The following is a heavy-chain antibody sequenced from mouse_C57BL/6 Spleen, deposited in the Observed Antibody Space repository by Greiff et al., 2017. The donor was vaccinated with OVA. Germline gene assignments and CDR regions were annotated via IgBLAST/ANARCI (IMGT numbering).Heavy chain of an antibody. CDR1: DSEVFPIAY. CDR2: ILPSIGRT. V-gene: IGHV15-2*01. J-gene: IGHJ1*03. D-gene: IGHD1-1*01. CDR3: ARPIFITTVNWYFDV. Sequence: QVQLKESGSELRSPGSSVKLSCKDFDSEVFPIAYMSWVRQKPGHGFEWIGGILPSIGRTIYGEKFEDKATLDADTLSNTAYLELNSLTSEDSAIYYCARPIFITTVNWYFDVWGTGTTVTVSS.